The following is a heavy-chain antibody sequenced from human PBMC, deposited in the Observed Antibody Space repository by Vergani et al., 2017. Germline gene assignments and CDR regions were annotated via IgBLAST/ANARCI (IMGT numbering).Heavy chain of an antibody. J-gene: IGHJ4*02. CDR2: ISDSGADT. Sequence: EVQLLESGGGLVQPGGSLRLSCAASGFTFSTCAMSWVRQAPGTGLHWVSSISDSGADTYYADSVKGRFTISRDNSKNTLYLQMNSLRVEDTAVYYCAKLDYHTRGYYYSFDYWGQGTLVTVSA. CDR3: AKLDYHTRGYYYSFDY. V-gene: IGHV3-23*01. D-gene: IGHD3-22*01. CDR1: GFTFSTCA.